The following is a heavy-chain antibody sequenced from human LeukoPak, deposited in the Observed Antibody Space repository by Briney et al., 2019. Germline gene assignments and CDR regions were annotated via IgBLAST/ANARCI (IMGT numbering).Heavy chain of an antibody. CDR2: INPSGGST. CDR3: ARDGCSSSSCQAGGNWFDP. V-gene: IGHV1-46*01. Sequence: ASVKVSCKASGYTFTGYYMHWVRQAPGQGLEWMGIINPSGGSTSYAQKFQGRVTMTRDTSTSTVYMELSSLRSEDTAVYYCARDGCSSSSCQAGGNWFDPWGQGTLVTVSS. CDR1: GYTFTGYY. D-gene: IGHD2-2*01. J-gene: IGHJ5*02.